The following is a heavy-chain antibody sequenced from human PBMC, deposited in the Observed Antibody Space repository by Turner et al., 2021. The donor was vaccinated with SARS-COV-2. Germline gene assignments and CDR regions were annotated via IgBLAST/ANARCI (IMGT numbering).Heavy chain of an antibody. J-gene: IGHJ1*01. V-gene: IGHV4-39*02. Sequence: QLQLQDSGPGLVKPSETLSLTCTVSGGSISSRSYFWGWIRQPPGEGMGWIGSIDYSGSTYNKPSLKSRDTISVDTSKNQFSLKLRAVTAADTAVYYCARDGGDPPRYFQHWGQGTLVTVSS. CDR2: IDYSGST. CDR1: GGSISSRSYF. CDR3: ARDGGDPPRYFQH. D-gene: IGHD2-21*02.